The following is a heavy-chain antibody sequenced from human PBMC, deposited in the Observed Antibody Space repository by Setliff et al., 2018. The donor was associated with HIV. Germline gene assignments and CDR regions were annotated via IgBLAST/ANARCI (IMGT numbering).Heavy chain of an antibody. CDR3: AKDLHYGSGNYGWH. Sequence: PGGSLRLSCAASGFTFSSYAMSWVRQAPGKGLEWVSAISGSGGSTYYADSVKGRFTISRDNSKSTLYLQMNSLRGDDTAVYYCAKDLHYGSGNYGWHWGQGTLVTVSS. V-gene: IGHV3-23*01. J-gene: IGHJ4*02. CDR2: ISGSGGST. CDR1: GFTFSSYA. D-gene: IGHD3-10*01.